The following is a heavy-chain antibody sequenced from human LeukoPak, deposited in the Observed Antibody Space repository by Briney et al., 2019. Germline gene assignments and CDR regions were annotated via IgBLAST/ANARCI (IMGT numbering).Heavy chain of an antibody. CDR2: ISAYNGNT. Sequence: ASVKVSCKASGYTSTSYGISWVRQAPGQGLEWMGWISAYNGNTNYAQKLQGRVTMTTDTSTSTAYMELRSLRSDDTAVYYCARDRLLRYFDWLLYKANWFDPWGQGTLVTVSS. J-gene: IGHJ5*02. CDR3: ARDRLLRYFDWLLYKANWFDP. V-gene: IGHV1-18*01. D-gene: IGHD3-9*01. CDR1: GYTSTSYG.